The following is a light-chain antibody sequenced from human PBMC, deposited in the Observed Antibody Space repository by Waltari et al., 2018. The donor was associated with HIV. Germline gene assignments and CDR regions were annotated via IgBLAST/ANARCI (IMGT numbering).Light chain of an antibody. Sequence: DIQMTQSPSSLSASVGDRVTISCRTGQSISTSLNWYQQKRGKAPELLIHTASTLQTGVPSRFSGSGSGTDFTLTISSLQVEDFATYYCQQSYSYPLTFGPGTKVDIK. V-gene: IGKV1-39*01. CDR1: QSISTS. J-gene: IGKJ3*01. CDR2: TAS. CDR3: QQSYSYPLT.